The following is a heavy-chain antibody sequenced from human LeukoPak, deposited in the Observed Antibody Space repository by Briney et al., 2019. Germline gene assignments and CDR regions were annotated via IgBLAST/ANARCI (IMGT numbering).Heavy chain of an antibody. CDR3: ARATTGYSSGWSTTDY. CDR2: INPSGGST. J-gene: IGHJ4*02. D-gene: IGHD6-19*01. Sequence: VASVKVSCKASGYTFTSYYMHWVRQAPGQGLEWMGIINPSGGSTSYAQKFQGRVTMTRDTSTSTVYMELSSLRSEDTAVYYCARATTGYSSGWSTTDYWGQGTLVTVSS. CDR1: GYTFTSYY. V-gene: IGHV1-46*01.